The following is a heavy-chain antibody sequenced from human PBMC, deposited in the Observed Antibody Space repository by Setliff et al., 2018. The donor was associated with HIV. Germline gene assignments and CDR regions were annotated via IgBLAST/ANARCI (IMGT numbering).Heavy chain of an antibody. CDR2: IKSIPNGGTT. D-gene: IGHD3-22*01. CDR1: GFTFSNAW. V-gene: IGHV3-15*01. CDR3: TIGFGFRFNYDSSGYYYTY. Sequence: PGGSLRLSCAASGFTFSNAWMSWVRQAPGKGLEWVGRIKSIPNGGTTDCAAPVKGRFTISRDDSKNTLYLQMNSLKTEDTAVYYCTIGFGFRFNYDSSGYYYTYWGQGTLVTVSS. J-gene: IGHJ4*02.